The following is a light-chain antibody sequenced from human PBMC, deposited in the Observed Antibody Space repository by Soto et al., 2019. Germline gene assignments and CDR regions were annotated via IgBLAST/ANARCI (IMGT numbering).Light chain of an antibody. CDR3: QHYNSYPWT. CDR1: QSISSW. CDR2: KAS. Sequence: DIPMTQSPSTLSASVGDRVTITCRASQSISSWLAWYQQKPGKAPKLLIYKASSLESGVPSRFSGSGSGTEFTLTISSLKPDDFATFYCQHYNSYPWTFGQGTKVEIK. V-gene: IGKV1-5*03. J-gene: IGKJ1*01.